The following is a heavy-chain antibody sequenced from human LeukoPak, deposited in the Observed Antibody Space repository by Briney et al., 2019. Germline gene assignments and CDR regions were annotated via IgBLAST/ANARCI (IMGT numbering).Heavy chain of an antibody. V-gene: IGHV3-21*01. D-gene: IGHD3-22*01. CDR2: ISSSSSYI. CDR1: GFTFSSYS. CDR3: ARDNYYDSSGYTDQAFDI. J-gene: IGHJ3*02. Sequence: GGSLRLSCAASGFTFSSYSMNWVRQAPGKGLEWVSSISSSSSYIYYADSVKGRFTISRDNAKNSLYLQMNSLRAEDTAVYYCARDNYYDSSGYTDQAFDIWGQGTMVTVSS.